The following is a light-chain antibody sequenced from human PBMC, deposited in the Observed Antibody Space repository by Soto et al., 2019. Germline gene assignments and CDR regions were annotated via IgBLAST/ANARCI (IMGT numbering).Light chain of an antibody. CDR3: SSYTSIIPVVV. V-gene: IGLV2-14*03. CDR1: TSDIGAYNY. CDR2: DVT. J-gene: IGLJ3*02. Sequence: QSALTQPASVSGSPGQSITFSCTGTTSDIGAYNYVSWYQHHPGKAPKLLIYDVTDRPSGVSDRFSGSKSGTTASLTISGLQAEDDADYFCSSYTSIIPVVVFGGGTKLTVL.